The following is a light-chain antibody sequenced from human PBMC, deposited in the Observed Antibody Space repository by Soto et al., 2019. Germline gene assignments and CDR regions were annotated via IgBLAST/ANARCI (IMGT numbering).Light chain of an antibody. J-gene: IGKJ1*01. CDR3: QQSYSSPPT. V-gene: IGKV1-39*01. CDR2: AAS. CDR1: QTISNY. Sequence: DIQVTQSPSSLSVSVVERVTITFRSSQTISNYLNWYQQKPGKAPKLLIFAASSLQSGVPSRFSGSRSGPDFTLTISSLQPEDFATYYCQQSYSSPPTFGQGTKVDIK.